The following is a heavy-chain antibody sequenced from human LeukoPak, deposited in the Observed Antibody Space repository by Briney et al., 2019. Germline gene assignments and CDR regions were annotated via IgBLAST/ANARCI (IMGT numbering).Heavy chain of an antibody. V-gene: IGHV3-30-3*01. D-gene: IGHD2-2*01. Sequence: GGSLRLSCAASGFTFSSYAMHWVRQAPGKGLEWVAVVSYDGSNKYYADSVKGRFTISRDNSKNTLYLQMNSLRAEDTAVYYCARGYCSSTSCYPFDPWGQGTRVTVSS. CDR1: GFTFSSYA. J-gene: IGHJ5*02. CDR3: ARGYCSSTSCYPFDP. CDR2: VSYDGSNK.